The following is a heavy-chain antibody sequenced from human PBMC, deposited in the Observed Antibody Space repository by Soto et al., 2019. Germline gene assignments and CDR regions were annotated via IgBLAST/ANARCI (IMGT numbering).Heavy chain of an antibody. J-gene: IGHJ4*02. CDR1: GGSITSYF. CDR3: ARGRYSSSWFYFGY. CDR2: IYHTGST. Sequence: QVQLQESGPRLVKPSETLSLTCTVSGGSITSYFWNWIRQPPGKGLEWIGYIYHTGSTNYNPSFKSRISTSADTSKNQFSLTVTSVTAADTAVYYCARGRYSSSWFYFGYWGQGILVTVSS. D-gene: IGHD6-13*01. V-gene: IGHV4-59*01.